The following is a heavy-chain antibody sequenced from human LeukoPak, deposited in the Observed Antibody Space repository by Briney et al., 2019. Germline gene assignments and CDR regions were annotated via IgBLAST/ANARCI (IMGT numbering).Heavy chain of an antibody. V-gene: IGHV4-59*01. Sequence: PSETLSLTCTVSGGSLSRYYWSWIRQPPGTGLEWIGCIYYSGSTNYNPSLKSRVTISVDTSKNQFSLRLSSVTAADTAVYYCARDRSAWIDPWGQGTLVTVSS. CDR2: IYYSGST. CDR3: ARDRSAWIDP. CDR1: GGSLSRYY. D-gene: IGHD3-3*01. J-gene: IGHJ5*02.